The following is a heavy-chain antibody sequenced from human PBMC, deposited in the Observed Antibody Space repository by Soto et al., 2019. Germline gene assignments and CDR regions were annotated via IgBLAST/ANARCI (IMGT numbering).Heavy chain of an antibody. CDR2: INYSGTT. V-gene: IGHV4-31*03. J-gene: IGHJ6*02. CDR3: ARDHKWDGMDV. D-gene: IGHD1-26*01. CDR1: GGSFSSDSFI. Sequence: PSETLSLTCSVSGGSFSSDSFIWSWVRQFPGKSLEWIGYINYSGTTYYNPSLRSRITMSVDTSKNQFSLNLSSVTAADTAVYYCARDHKWDGMDVWGQGTTVTVSS.